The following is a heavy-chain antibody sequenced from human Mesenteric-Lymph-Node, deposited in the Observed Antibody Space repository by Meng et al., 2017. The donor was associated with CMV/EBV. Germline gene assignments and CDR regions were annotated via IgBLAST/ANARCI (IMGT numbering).Heavy chain of an antibody. CDR2: ISSSGSTI. D-gene: IGHD5-24*01. J-gene: IGHJ5*02. Sequence: GESLKISCAASGFTFSSYEMNWVRQAPGKGLEWVSYISSSGSTIYYADSVKARFTISKDNAKNSVDLQINSLRAEDTAVYYCACHNGFRFDPWGQGTLVTVSS. CDR3: ACHNGFRFDP. V-gene: IGHV3-48*03. CDR1: GFTFSSYE.